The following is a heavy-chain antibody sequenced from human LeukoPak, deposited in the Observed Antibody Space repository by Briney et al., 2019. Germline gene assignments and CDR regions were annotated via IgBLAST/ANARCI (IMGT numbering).Heavy chain of an antibody. CDR2: ISSSSSYI. V-gene: IGHV3-21*01. CDR3: VGTLPRFYESSGSEF. Sequence: GGSLTLSCAASGFTISSYSLNWGRKAPGKGLERVSSISSSSSYIYYADSVQGRFTISTVNAKNSQYLQMNSLRAAATTVYYYVGTLPRFYESSGSEFWGQGSLVTVSS. J-gene: IGHJ4*02. CDR1: GFTISSYS. D-gene: IGHD3-22*01.